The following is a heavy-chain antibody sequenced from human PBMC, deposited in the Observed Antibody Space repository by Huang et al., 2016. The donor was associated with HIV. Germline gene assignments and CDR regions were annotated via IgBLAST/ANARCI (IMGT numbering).Heavy chain of an antibody. J-gene: IGHJ5*02. CDR3: ARRRGYDSDP. Sequence: QVQLVQSGSELKKPGASVKLSCKAFGYSFTSFLISWVRQAPGQGLEWMGWSDTNTGKPTYAQGFTGRFVFSLDTAVSTAYLQISSLKAEDTAVYYCARRRGYDSDPWGQGTLVTVSS. V-gene: IGHV7-4-1*02. CDR1: GYSFTSFL. D-gene: IGHD2-15*01. CDR2: SDTNTGKP.